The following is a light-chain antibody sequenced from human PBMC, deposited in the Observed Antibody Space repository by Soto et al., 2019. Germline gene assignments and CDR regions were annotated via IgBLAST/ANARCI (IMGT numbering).Light chain of an antibody. V-gene: IGKV3-11*01. Sequence: EIVLTQSPATLSLSPGERGTLSCRASQSVSNYLAWYQQKPGQAPRLLIYDASNRATGIPARFSGSGSGTDFTLTISSREPEDFAVYFCQQRINACTFGQGTKLEMK. CDR2: DAS. CDR3: QQRINACT. CDR1: QSVSNY. J-gene: IGKJ2*02.